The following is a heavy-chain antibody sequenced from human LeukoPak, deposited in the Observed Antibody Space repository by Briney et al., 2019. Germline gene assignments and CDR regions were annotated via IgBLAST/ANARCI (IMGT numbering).Heavy chain of an antibody. CDR1: GFTFSSYA. D-gene: IGHD6-6*01. CDR3: AKDFQGSSWYFDY. V-gene: IGHV3-30*04. Sequence: PGGSLRLSCAASGFTFSSYAMHWVRQAPGKGLEWVSVISYDGNNKYYADSVKGRFTISRDNSKNTLYLQMNSLRAEDTAVYYCAKDFQGSSWYFDYWGQGTLVTVSS. J-gene: IGHJ4*02. CDR2: ISYDGNNK.